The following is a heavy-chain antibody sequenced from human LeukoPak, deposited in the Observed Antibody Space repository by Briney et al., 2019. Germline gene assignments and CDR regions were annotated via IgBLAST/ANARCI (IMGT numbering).Heavy chain of an antibody. J-gene: IGHJ4*02. D-gene: IGHD1-20*01. CDR3: AKEGVTGTVFDY. V-gene: IGHV3-9*01. Sequence: PGGSLRLSCAASGFTFDDYAMHWVRQAPGKGLEWVSGISWNSGSIGYADSVKGRFTISRDNAKNSLYLQMNSLRAEDTALYYCAKEGVTGTVFDYWGQGTLVTVSS. CDR1: GFTFDDYA. CDR2: ISWNSGSI.